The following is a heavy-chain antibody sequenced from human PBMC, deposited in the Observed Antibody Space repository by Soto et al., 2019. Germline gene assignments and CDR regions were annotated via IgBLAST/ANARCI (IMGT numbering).Heavy chain of an antibody. CDR3: ANGDDFWSRPALYYYGMDV. J-gene: IGHJ6*02. V-gene: IGHV1-69*13. CDR2: IIPIFGTA. Sequence: RASVKVSCKASGGTFSSYAISWVRQAPGQGLEWMGGIIPIFGTANYAQKFQGRVTITADESTSTAYMELSSLRSEDTAVYYCANGDDFWSRPALYYYGMDVWGQGTTVTVSS. D-gene: IGHD3-3*01. CDR1: GGTFSSYA.